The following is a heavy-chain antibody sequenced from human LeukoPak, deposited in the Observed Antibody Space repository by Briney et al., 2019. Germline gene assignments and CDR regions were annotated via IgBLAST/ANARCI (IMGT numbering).Heavy chain of an antibody. CDR2: ISRNGVAT. Sequence: PGGSLRLSCAASGLTFADYTMNWVRQAPGKGLEWVSLISRNGVATKYADSVRGRFTISRDNSKNSLYLQMNSLRTEDTAVYYCAKAAITWDLADYWGQGTLVTVSS. V-gene: IGHV3-43*01. D-gene: IGHD1-26*01. J-gene: IGHJ4*02. CDR1: GLTFADYT. CDR3: AKAAITWDLADY.